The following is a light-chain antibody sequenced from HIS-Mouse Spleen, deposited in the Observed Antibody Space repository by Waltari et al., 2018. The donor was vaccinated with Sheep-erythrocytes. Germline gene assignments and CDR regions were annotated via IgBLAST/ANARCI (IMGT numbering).Light chain of an antibody. CDR1: KLGDKY. Sequence: SYELTQPPSVSVSPGQTASITCSGDKLGDKYACWYQQKPGHSPVLVIYQDSKRPSGIPERFSGSNSGNTATLTISGTQAMGEADYSCQAWDSSTVVFCGGTKLTVL. J-gene: IGLJ2*01. CDR2: QDS. V-gene: IGLV3-1*01. CDR3: QAWDSSTVV.